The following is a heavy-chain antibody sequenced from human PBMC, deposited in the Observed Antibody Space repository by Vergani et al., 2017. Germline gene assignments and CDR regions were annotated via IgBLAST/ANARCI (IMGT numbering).Heavy chain of an antibody. D-gene: IGHD3-3*01. V-gene: IGHV5-51*03. CDR1: GHSFTSYW. CDR3: ARHTSTIFGVVTDAFDI. CDR2: IYPGDSDT. Sequence: EVQLVQSGAEVKKPGESLKISCKGSGHSFTSYWIGWVRQMPGKGLEWMGIIYPGDSDTRYSPSFQGQVTISADKSISTAYLQWSSLKASYTAMYYCARHTSTIFGVVTDAFDIWGQGTMVTVSS. J-gene: IGHJ3*02.